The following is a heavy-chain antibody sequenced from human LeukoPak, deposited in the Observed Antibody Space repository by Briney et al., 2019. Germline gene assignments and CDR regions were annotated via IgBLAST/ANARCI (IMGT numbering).Heavy chain of an antibody. D-gene: IGHD3-9*01. V-gene: IGHV4-59*11. CDR3: ARLGDWLVGLVDY. CDR2: IHYSGST. Sequence: PSETLSLTCSVSGGSINNHYWSWIRQPPGKRLEWIGYIHYSGSTNYNPSLKSRVTISLDTSKNQFSLRLISVTAADTAVYYCARLGDWLVGLVDYWGQGTLVTVSS. CDR1: GGSINNHY. J-gene: IGHJ4*02.